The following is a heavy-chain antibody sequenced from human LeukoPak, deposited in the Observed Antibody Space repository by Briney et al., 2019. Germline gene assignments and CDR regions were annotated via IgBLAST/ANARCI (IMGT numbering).Heavy chain of an antibody. D-gene: IGHD1-14*01. V-gene: IGHV3-9*01. CDR2: ISWHSKNI. J-gene: IGHJ6*02. CDR3: AKDMSRYTGMDV. Sequence: SGGSLRLSCAASGFKFDDYVMNWVRQAPGKGLEWVSGISWHSKNIGYADSAKGRFTTSRDNAKNSLYLQMNSLRVEDTALYYCAKDMSRYTGMDVWGQGTTVTVSS. CDR1: GFKFDDYV.